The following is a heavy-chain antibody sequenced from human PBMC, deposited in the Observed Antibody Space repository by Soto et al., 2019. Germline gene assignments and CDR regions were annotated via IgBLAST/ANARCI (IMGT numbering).Heavy chain of an antibody. D-gene: IGHD6-19*01. CDR3: ARAGVAGTRPLDY. Sequence: QVQLQESGPGLVKPSGTLSLTCAVSGGSISSSNWWSWVRQPPGKGLEWIGEIFHSGSTNYNPSLKSRVTILVDNAKNQFSLKLSSVTAADTAVYYCARAGVAGTRPLDYWGQGILVTVSS. CDR2: IFHSGST. J-gene: IGHJ4*02. V-gene: IGHV4-4*02. CDR1: GGSISSSNW.